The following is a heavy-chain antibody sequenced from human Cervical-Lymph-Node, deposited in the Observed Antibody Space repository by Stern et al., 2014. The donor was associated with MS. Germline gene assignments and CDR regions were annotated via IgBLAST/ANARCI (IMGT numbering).Heavy chain of an antibody. Sequence: VQLVESGGGVVQPGRSLRLSCAASGFTFSSYGMHWVRQAPGKGLEWVAVIWYDGSNKYYADSVKGRFTISRDNSKNTLYLQMNSLRAEDTAVYYCAREGRTTSEFYYFDYWGQGTLVTVSS. CDR2: IWYDGSNK. V-gene: IGHV3-33*01. CDR3: AREGRTTSEFYYFDY. J-gene: IGHJ4*02. D-gene: IGHD4-17*01. CDR1: GFTFSSYG.